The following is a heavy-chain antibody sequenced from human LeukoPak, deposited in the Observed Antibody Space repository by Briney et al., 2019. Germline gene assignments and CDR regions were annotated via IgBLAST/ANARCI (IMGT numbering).Heavy chain of an antibody. CDR3: ARGGSDRTQWLSSYYYYYYMDV. Sequence: GGSLRLSCAAFGFTVSSNYMSWVRQPPGKGLEWVSYISSSSSTIYYADSVKGRFTISRDNAKNSLYLQMNSLRAEDTAVYYCARGGSDRTQWLSSYYYYYYMDVWGKGTTVTVSS. J-gene: IGHJ6*03. D-gene: IGHD3-22*01. V-gene: IGHV3-48*04. CDR2: ISSSSSTI. CDR1: GFTVSSNY.